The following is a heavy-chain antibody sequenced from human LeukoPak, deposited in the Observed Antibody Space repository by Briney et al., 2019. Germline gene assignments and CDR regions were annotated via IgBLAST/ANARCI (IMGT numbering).Heavy chain of an antibody. CDR3: ARGVRYSGFEY. Sequence: SETLSLTCTVSGASISDYYWSWIRQPPGKGLEWIGYIYYSGSTNYNPSLKSRVTISVDMSKNQFSLRLTSVTAAGTAVYYCARGVRYSGFEYWGQGTLVTVSS. CDR2: IYYSGST. D-gene: IGHD2-15*01. CDR1: GASISDYY. V-gene: IGHV4-59*01. J-gene: IGHJ4*02.